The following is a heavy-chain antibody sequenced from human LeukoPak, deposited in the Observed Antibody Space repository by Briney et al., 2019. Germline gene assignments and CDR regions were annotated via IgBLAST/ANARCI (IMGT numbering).Heavy chain of an antibody. CDR1: GYTFTSYG. D-gene: IGHD6-6*01. CDR2: INPNSGGT. Sequence: ASVKVSCKASGYTFTSYGISWVRQAPGQGLEWMGWINPNSGGTNYAQKFQGRVTMTRDTSISTAYMELSRLRSDDTAVYYCAFLAARPKPYYYGMDVWGQGTTVTVSS. CDR3: AFLAARPKPYYYGMDV. J-gene: IGHJ6*02. V-gene: IGHV1-2*02.